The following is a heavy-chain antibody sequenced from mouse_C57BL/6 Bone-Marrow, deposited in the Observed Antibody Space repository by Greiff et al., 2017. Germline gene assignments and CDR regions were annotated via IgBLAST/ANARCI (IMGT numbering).Heavy chain of an antibody. J-gene: IGHJ2*01. Sequence: EVKLVESGGGLVQPGGSLKLSCAASGIDFSRYWMSWVRRAPGKGLEWIGEINPDSSTINYAPSLKDKFIISRDNAKNTLYLQMSKVVSEHTALYYCARQEDGYSYYFVYSGEGPTLAHSS. CDR3: ARQEDGYSYYFVY. CDR2: INPDSSTI. V-gene: IGHV4-1*01. CDR1: GIDFSRYW. D-gene: IGHD2-3*01.